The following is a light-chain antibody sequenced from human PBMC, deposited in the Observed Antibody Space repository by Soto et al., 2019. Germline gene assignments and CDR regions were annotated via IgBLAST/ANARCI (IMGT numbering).Light chain of an antibody. V-gene: IGKV1-5*03. J-gene: IGKJ1*01. Sequence: DIQMTQSPSTLSGSLRDRVTITCRASQTISSWLAWYQQKPGKAPKLLIYKASTLKSGVPSRFSGSGSGTEFTLTISSLQPDDFATYYCQHYNSYSEAFGQGTKVDNK. CDR3: QHYNSYSEA. CDR1: QTISSW. CDR2: KAS.